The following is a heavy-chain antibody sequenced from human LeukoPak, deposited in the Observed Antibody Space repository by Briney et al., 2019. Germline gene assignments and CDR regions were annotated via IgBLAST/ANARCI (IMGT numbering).Heavy chain of an antibody. J-gene: IGHJ4*02. Sequence: GGSLRLSCAASGFTFSSYAMSWVRQAPGKGLEWVSAISGSGGSTYYADSEKGRFTISRDNSKNTLYLQMNSLRAEDTAVYYCAKGPEDERRTYWGQGTLVTVSS. CDR3: AKGPEDERRTY. V-gene: IGHV3-23*01. CDR2: ISGSGGST. CDR1: GFTFSSYA.